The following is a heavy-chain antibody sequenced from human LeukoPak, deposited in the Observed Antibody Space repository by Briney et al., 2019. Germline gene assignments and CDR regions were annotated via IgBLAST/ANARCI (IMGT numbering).Heavy chain of an antibody. CDR3: ARFSSSWYGVDV. J-gene: IGHJ6*04. CDR1: GGSLSGYY. V-gene: IGHV4-34*01. D-gene: IGHD6-13*01. CDR2: INHSGST. Sequence: MASETLSLTCAVYGGSLSGYYWSWIRQPPGKGLEWIGEINHSGSTNYNPSLKSRVTISVDTSKNQFSLKLSSVTAADTAVYYCARFSSSWYGVDVWGKGITVTVSS.